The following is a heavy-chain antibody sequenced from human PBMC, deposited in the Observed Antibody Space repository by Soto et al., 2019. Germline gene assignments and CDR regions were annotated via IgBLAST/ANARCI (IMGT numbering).Heavy chain of an antibody. Sequence: GASVKVSCKASGYTFTGYYMHWVRQAPGQGLEWMGWINPNSGGTNYAQKFQGWVTMTRDTSISTAYMELSRLRSDDTAVYYCARDPKPTLACPDYWGQGTLVTVS. D-gene: IGHD1-1*01. V-gene: IGHV1-2*04. J-gene: IGHJ4*02. CDR2: INPNSGGT. CDR1: GYTFTGYY. CDR3: ARDPKPTLACPDY.